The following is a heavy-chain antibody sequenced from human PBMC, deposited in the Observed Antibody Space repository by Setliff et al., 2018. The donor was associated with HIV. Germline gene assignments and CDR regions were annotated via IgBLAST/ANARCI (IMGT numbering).Heavy chain of an antibody. J-gene: IGHJ4*02. V-gene: IGHV1-18*01. Sequence: ASVKVSCKASGYTFTSYGISWVRQTPGQGLEWMGWISAYNGNTNYAQKLQGRVTMTTETYTSTAYMELRSLRSDDTAVYYCARVSHTYYYGSGSYSYFDYWGQGTLVTVSS. CDR2: ISAYNGNT. D-gene: IGHD3-10*01. CDR3: ARVSHTYYYGSGSYSYFDY. CDR1: GYTFTSYG.